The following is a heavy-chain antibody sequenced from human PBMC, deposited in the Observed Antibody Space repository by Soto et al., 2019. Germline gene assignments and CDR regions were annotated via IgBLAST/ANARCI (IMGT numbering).Heavy chain of an antibody. CDR3: AKDPATTPYFDI. V-gene: IGHV3-9*01. J-gene: IGHJ3*02. CDR2: ISWNSGSI. CDR1: GFTFDDYA. D-gene: IGHD4-17*01. Sequence: GGSLRLSCAASGFTFDDYAMHWVRQAPGKGLEWVSGISWNSGSIGYADSVKGRFTISRDNAKNSLYLQMNSLRAEDTALYYCAKDPATTPYFDIWGQGTMVTVSS.